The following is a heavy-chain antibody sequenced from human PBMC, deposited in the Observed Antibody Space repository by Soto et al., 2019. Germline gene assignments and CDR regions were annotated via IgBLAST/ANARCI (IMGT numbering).Heavy chain of an antibody. CDR1: GYTFTSYG. D-gene: IGHD1-26*01. V-gene: IGHV1-18*01. Sequence: ASVEASCKASGYTFTSYGLSWVRQAPGKGLEWMGWISAYNGNTNYAQKLQGRVTMTTDTSTSTAYMELRSLRSDDTAVYYCARDRPIVGATNPFGYWGQGTLVTVSS. CDR2: ISAYNGNT. CDR3: ARDRPIVGATNPFGY. J-gene: IGHJ4*02.